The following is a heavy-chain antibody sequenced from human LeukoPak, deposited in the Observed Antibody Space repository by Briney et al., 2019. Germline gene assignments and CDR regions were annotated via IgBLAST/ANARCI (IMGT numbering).Heavy chain of an antibody. J-gene: IGHJ6*03. CDR2: ISAYNGNT. CDR1: GYTFTSYD. CDR3: ARAIVVVPAASYMDV. Sequence: ASVKVSCKASGYTFTSYDINWVRQAPGQGLEWMGWISAYNGNTNYAQKLQGRVTMTTDTSTSTAYMELRSLRSDDTAVYYCARAIVVVPAASYMDVWGKGTTVTVSS. V-gene: IGHV1-18*01. D-gene: IGHD2-2*01.